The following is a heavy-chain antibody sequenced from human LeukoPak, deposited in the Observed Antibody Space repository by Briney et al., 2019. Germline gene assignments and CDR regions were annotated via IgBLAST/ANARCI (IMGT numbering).Heavy chain of an antibody. D-gene: IGHD3-10*01. CDR1: GYTLTELS. CDR2: FDPEDGET. V-gene: IGHV1-24*01. CDR3: ATEYYYGSGSYYDY. Sequence: ASVTVSCTVSGYTLTELSMHWVRQAPGKGLEWMGGFDPEDGETIYAQKFQGRVTMTEDTSTDTAYMELSSLRSEDTAVYYCATEYYYGSGSYYDYWGQGTLVTVSS. J-gene: IGHJ4*02.